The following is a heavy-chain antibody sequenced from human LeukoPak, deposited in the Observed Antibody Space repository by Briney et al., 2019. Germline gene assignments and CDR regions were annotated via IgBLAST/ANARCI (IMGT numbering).Heavy chain of an antibody. CDR3: ARGYDYGNYND. D-gene: IGHD4-11*01. CDR2: INHSGST. V-gene: IGHV4-34*01. CDR1: GASFSGYY. J-gene: IGHJ4*02. Sequence: SETLSLTCAVYGASFSGYYWSWIRQPPGKGLEWMGEINHSGSTNYNPSLKSRVTISVDTSKNQFSLKLTSVTAADTAVYYCARGYDYGNYNDWGQGTLVTVSS.